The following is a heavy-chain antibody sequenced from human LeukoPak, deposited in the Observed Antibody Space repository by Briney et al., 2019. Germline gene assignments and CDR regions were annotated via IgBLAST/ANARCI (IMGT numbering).Heavy chain of an antibody. V-gene: IGHV1-69*05. CDR2: IIPIFGTA. CDR3: ARDVGSSSSVDY. D-gene: IGHD6-6*01. CDR1: GGTFSSCA. Sequence: SVKVSCKASGGTFSSCAISWVRQAPGQGLEWMGGIIPIFGTANYAQKFQGRVTITTDESTSTAYMELSSLRSEDTAVYYCARDVGSSSSVDYWGQGTLVTVSS. J-gene: IGHJ4*02.